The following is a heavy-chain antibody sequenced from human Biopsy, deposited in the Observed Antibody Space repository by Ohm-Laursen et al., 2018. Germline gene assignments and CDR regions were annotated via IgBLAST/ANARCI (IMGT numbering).Heavy chain of an antibody. CDR1: GFSLSARGMC. V-gene: IGHV2-70*11. CDR2: VDWDDYK. Sequence: TQTLTLTCSFSGFSLSARGMCVSWIRQAPGKALEWLARVDWDDYKDYSASLQTKLSISKDTSNDQVVLTVNNVDPADTATYYCARTPILIVSAGLVYRHRRHLQGMDVWGQGIAVTVS. CDR3: ARTPILIVSAGLVYRHRRHLQGMDV. D-gene: IGHD6-13*01. J-gene: IGHJ6*02.